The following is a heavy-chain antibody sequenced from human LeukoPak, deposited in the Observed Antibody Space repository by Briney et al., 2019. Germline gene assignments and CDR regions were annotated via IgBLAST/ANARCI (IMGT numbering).Heavy chain of an antibody. CDR2: MNPNSGNT. V-gene: IGHV1-8*01. Sequence: GASVKVSCKASGYTFTSYDINWVRQATGQGLEWMGWMNPNSGNTGYAQKFQGRVTMTRNTSISTAYMELSSLRSEDTAVYHCARGPEVVAATKGLYYYYYYGMDVWGQGTTVTVSS. D-gene: IGHD2-15*01. CDR3: ARGPEVVAATKGLYYYYYYGMDV. CDR1: GYTFTSYD. J-gene: IGHJ6*02.